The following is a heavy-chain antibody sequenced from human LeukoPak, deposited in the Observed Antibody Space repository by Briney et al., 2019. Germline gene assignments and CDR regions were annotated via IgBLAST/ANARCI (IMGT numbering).Heavy chain of an antibody. CDR3: ARSDSSGYNWFDP. J-gene: IGHJ5*02. V-gene: IGHV1-69*05. CDR2: IIPIFGTA. Sequence: SVKVSCKASGGTFSSYAISWVQQAPGQGLEWMGRIIPIFGTANYAQKFQGRVTITTDESTSTAYMELSSLRSEDTAVYYCARSDSSGYNWFDPWGQGTLVTVSS. D-gene: IGHD3-22*01. CDR1: GGTFSSYA.